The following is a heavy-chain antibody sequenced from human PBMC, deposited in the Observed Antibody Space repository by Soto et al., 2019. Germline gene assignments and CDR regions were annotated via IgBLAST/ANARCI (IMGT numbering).Heavy chain of an antibody. CDR3: ARDLPHCSGGSCYPEYYFDY. D-gene: IGHD2-15*01. CDR1: GYTFTSYY. J-gene: IGHJ4*02. CDR2: INPSGGST. Sequence: RASVKVSCKASGYTFTSYYMHWVRQAPGQGLEWMGIINPSGGSTSYAQKFQGRVTMTRDTSTSTVYMELSSLRSEDTAVYYCARDLPHCSGGSCYPEYYFDYWGQGTLVTVSS. V-gene: IGHV1-46*01.